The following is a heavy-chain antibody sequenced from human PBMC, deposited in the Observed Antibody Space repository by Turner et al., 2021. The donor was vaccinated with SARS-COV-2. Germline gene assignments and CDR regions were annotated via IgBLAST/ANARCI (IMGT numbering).Heavy chain of an antibody. V-gene: IGHV1-24*01. J-gene: IGHJ4*02. Sequence: QVELVKSGAEVKKPGASVEVSCKVSGYTLIELSMPWVRQAPGKGLEWMGGFDPEDGETIYAQKCQGRVTMTEDTSTDTAYMELSSLRSEDTAVYYCATGYAYCGADCSIDYWGQGTLVTVSS. CDR1: GYTLIELS. CDR2: FDPEDGET. CDR3: ATGYAYCGADCSIDY. D-gene: IGHD2-21*02.